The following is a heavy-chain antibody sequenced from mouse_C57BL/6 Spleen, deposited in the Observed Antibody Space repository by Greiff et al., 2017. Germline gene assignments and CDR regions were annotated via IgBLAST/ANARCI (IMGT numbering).Heavy chain of an antibody. V-gene: IGHV5-9*01. CDR1: GFTFSSYT. Sequence: EVMLVQSGGGLVKPGGSLKLSCAASGFTFSSYTMSWVRQTPEKRLEWVATISGGGGNTYYPDSVKGRFTISRDNAKNTLYLQVSRLRSEDTALYDWARRGYDGAYWYFDGWGTGTTVTVST. D-gene: IGHD2-3*01. CDR2: ISGGGGNT. CDR3: ARRGYDGAYWYFDG. J-gene: IGHJ1*03.